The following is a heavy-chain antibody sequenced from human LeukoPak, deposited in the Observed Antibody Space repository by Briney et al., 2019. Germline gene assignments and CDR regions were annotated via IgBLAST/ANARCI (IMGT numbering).Heavy chain of an antibody. CDR1: GFTFSSYG. CDR3: ARYCTSGSCYSDH. Sequence: GGSLRLSCAASGFTFSSYGMSWVHQAPGKGLDWVSYISTTSSTIYYADSVKGRFTISRDNAQNSLYLQMNSLRDEDTAVYYCARYCTSGSCYSDHWGQGTLVTVSS. CDR2: ISTTSSTI. J-gene: IGHJ4*02. D-gene: IGHD2-15*01. V-gene: IGHV3-48*02.